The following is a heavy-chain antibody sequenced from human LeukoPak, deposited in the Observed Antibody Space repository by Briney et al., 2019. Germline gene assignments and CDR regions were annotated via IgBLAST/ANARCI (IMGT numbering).Heavy chain of an antibody. Sequence: GGSLRLSCAASGFTFSSYEMNWVRQAPGKGLEWVSYISSSGSTIYYADSVKGRFTISRDNAKNSLYLQMNSLRAEDTAVYYCARATYYYDSSGYFSPDAFDIWGQGTMVTVSS. V-gene: IGHV3-48*03. D-gene: IGHD3-22*01. CDR3: ARATYYYDSSGYFSPDAFDI. CDR1: GFTFSSYE. CDR2: ISSSGSTI. J-gene: IGHJ3*02.